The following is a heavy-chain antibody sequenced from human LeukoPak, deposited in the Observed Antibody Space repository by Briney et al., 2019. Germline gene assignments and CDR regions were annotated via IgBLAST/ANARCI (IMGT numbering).Heavy chain of an antibody. V-gene: IGHV3-73*01. J-gene: IGHJ4*02. CDR3: TKLSEDGDYFDY. D-gene: IGHD2-8*01. Sequence: TGGSLRLSCVASGFTFSGSAMHWVRQASGKGLEWVGRIRGRANNYATAYAASVQGRFTISRDNSKNSAYLQTNGLKTEDTAVYYCTKLSEDGDYFDYWGQGTLVTVSS. CDR1: GFTFSGSA. CDR2: IRGRANNYAT.